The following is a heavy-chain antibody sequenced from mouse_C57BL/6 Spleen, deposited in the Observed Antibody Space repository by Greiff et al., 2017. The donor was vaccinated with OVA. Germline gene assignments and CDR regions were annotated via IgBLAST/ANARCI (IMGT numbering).Heavy chain of an antibody. D-gene: IGHD2-4*01. V-gene: IGHV1-63*01. J-gene: IGHJ2*01. Sequence: QVQLQQSGAELVRPGTSVKMSCKASGYTFTNYWIGWAKQRPGHGLEWIGDIYPGGGYTNYNEKFKGKATLTADKSSSTAYMQVSSLTSEDSAIYYCARGTGDYDDDYFDYWGQGTTLTVSS. CDR2: IYPGGGYT. CDR3: ARGTGDYDDDYFDY. CDR1: GYTFTNYW.